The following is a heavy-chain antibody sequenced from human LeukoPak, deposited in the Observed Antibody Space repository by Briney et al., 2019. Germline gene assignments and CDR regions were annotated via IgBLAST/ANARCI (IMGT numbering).Heavy chain of an antibody. CDR2: IDWNGGRI. V-gene: IGHV3-20*04. CDR3: ANDFDY. Sequence: GGSLRLSCAASGFTFDDYGMTWVRQVPGKGLEWVCGIDWNGGRIGYAESVKGRFTISRDNSKNTLYLQMNSLRAEDTAVYYCANDFDYWGQGTLVTVSS. J-gene: IGHJ4*02. CDR1: GFTFDDYG.